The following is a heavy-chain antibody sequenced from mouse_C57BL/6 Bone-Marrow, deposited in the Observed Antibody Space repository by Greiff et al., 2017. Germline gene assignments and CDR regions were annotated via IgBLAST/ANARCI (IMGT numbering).Heavy chain of an antibody. CDR1: GYTFTSYG. D-gene: IGHD2-1*01. J-gene: IGHJ2*01. Sequence: VQLVESGAELARPGASVKLSCKASGYTFTSYGISWVKQRTGQGLEWIGEIYPRSGNTYYNEKFKCKATLTADKSSSTAYMELRSLTSEDSSVYFCVRIYYGVLNYCYFWDQGTTPTLTS. CDR3: VRIYYGVLNYCYF. V-gene: IGHV1-81*01. CDR2: IYPRSGNT.